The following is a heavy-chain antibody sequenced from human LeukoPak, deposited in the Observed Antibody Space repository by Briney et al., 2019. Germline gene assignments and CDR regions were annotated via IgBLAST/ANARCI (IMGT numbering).Heavy chain of an antibody. J-gene: IGHJ6*03. CDR1: GGSISSYY. D-gene: IGHD3-10*01. CDR2: ISYSGST. CDR3: ARAPERWYSYGSYTYHYMDA. Sequence: PSETLSLTCTVSGGSISSYYWSWIRQPPGKGLEWIGSISYSGSTNYNPSLESRVTISVDTSKNQISLRLSSVTAADTAIYYCARAPERWYSYGSYTYHYMDAWGRGTTVTVSS. V-gene: IGHV4-59*01.